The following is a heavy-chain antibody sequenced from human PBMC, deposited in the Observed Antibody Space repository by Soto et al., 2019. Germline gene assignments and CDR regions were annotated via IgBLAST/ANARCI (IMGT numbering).Heavy chain of an antibody. CDR2: VIPIFGTA. Sequence: XVKFSCEASGEAVSSDAINWVRQAPGQGLEWSGGVIPIFGTANYAQKFRGRVTITADESTSTAYMELSSLRSEDTAVYYCASTYCTNGVCDRWGYYYYGMDVWGQGPTVTVSS. J-gene: IGHJ6*02. D-gene: IGHD2-8*01. CDR1: GEAVSSDA. CDR3: ASTYCTNGVCDRWGYYYYGMDV. V-gene: IGHV1-69*13.